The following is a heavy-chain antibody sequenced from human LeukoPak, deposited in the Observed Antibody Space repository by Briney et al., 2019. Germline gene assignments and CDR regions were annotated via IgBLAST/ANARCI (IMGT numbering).Heavy chain of an antibody. CDR2: MNPNSGNT. V-gene: IGHV1-8*01. J-gene: IGHJ5*02. CDR3: ARVPLPSGYSGFDP. Sequence: ASVKVSCKASGYTFTSYDINWVRQATGQQLEWMGWMNPNSGNTGYAQKFQGRVTMTRNTSISTAYMELSSLRSEDTAVYYCARVPLPSGYSGFDPWGQGTLVTVSS. CDR1: GYTFTSYD. D-gene: IGHD6-13*01.